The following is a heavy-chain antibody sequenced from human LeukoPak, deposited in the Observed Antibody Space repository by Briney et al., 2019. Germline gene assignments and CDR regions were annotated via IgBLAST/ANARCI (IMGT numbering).Heavy chain of an antibody. CDR2: IYYSGST. D-gene: IGHD2-2*02. V-gene: IGHV4-59*01. Sequence: SETLSLTCTDPGGSISSYYWSWSRQPPRKGLEWIGYIYYSGSTNYNPSLKSRVTISVDTSKNQFSLKLSSVTAADTAVYYCARGYCSSTSCYRQVGYWGQGTLVTVSS. CDR3: ARGYCSSTSCYRQVGY. J-gene: IGHJ4*02. CDR1: GGSISSYY.